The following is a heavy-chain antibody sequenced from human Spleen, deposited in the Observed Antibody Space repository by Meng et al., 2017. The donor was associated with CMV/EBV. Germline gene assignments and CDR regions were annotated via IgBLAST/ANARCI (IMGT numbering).Heavy chain of an antibody. CDR1: GFTFSNYW. D-gene: IGHD1-26*01. J-gene: IGHJ4*02. CDR3: ARENYAGPSGSFDY. CDR2: IKQDGSEK. V-gene: IGHV3-7*01. Sequence: GESLKISCTASGFTFSNYWMNWVRQAPGKGLEWVATIKQDGSEKYYVDSVKGRFTISRDNAKNSLFLQMTSLRAEDTAVYYCARENYAGPSGSFDYWGQGTLVTVSS.